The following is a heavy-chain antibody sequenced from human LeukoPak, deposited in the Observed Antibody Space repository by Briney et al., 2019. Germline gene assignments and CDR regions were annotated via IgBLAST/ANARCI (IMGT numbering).Heavy chain of an antibody. CDR1: GGSITSDRYY. D-gene: IGHD1-26*01. CDR3: ASPSGNAFDV. CDR2: IYYSGST. J-gene: IGHJ3*01. V-gene: IGHV4-31*03. Sequence: SETLSLTCTVSGGSITSDRYYWSWIRQHPGKGLEWIGHIYYSGSTYYNPSLKSRVTVSIDTSENQFSLKLSSVTAADTAVYFCASPSGNAFDVWGQGTMVTVSS.